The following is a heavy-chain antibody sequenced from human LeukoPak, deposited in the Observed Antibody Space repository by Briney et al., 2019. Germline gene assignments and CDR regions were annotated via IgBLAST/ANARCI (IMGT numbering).Heavy chain of an antibody. Sequence: GRSLRLSCAAPGFTFRSYGMHWVRKAPGKGLEWVAVISYDGSNKYYADSVKGRFTISRDNSKNTLYLQMNSLRAEDTAVYYCAKDQGDSLVGATEGFDYWGQGTLVTVSS. CDR3: AKDQGDSLVGATEGFDY. D-gene: IGHD1-26*01. V-gene: IGHV3-30*18. J-gene: IGHJ4*02. CDR2: ISYDGSNK. CDR1: GFTFRSYG.